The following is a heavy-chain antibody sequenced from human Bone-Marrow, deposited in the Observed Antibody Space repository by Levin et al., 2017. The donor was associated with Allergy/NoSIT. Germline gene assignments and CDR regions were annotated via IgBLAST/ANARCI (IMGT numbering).Heavy chain of an antibody. Sequence: SETLSLTCTVSGGSISSYYWSWIRQPPGKGLEWIGYIYYSGSTNYNPSLKSRVTMSADTSKNQFSLKVTSVTAADTAVYYCARGIMVRGVWGGYYYGLDVWGQGTTVTVSS. J-gene: IGHJ6*02. D-gene: IGHD3-10*01. CDR3: ARGIMVRGVWGGYYYGLDV. V-gene: IGHV4-59*01. CDR2: IYYSGST. CDR1: GGSISSYY.